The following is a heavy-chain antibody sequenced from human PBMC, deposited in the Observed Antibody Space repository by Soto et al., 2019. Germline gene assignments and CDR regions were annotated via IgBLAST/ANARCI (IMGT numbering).Heavy chain of an antibody. Sequence: VKVSCKASGYTFSSYGISWVRQAPGQGLEWMGWISAYNGNTNYAQKLQGRVTMTTDTSTSTAYMELRSLRSDDTAVYYYDSSGPPAFDYWGQGTLVTVSS. CDR3: DSSGPPAFDY. CDR1: GYTFSSYG. V-gene: IGHV1-18*01. D-gene: IGHD3-22*01. CDR2: ISAYNGNT. J-gene: IGHJ4*02.